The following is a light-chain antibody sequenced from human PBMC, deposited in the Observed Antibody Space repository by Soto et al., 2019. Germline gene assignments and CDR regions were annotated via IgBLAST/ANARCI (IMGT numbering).Light chain of an antibody. CDR1: TSDVGGYNY. CDR3: TSYTRSDTVI. Sequence: QSALTQPASVSGSPGQSITIACTGTTSDVGGYNYVSWYQQHPGRAPKLMIYDVDNRPSGVSDRFSGSKSGNTASLTISGLQADDEADYYCTSYTRSDTVIFGGGTQLTVL. V-gene: IGLV2-14*03. CDR2: DVD. J-gene: IGLJ2*01.